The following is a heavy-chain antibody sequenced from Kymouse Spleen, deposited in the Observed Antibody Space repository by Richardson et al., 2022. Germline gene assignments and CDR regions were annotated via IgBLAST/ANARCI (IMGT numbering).Heavy chain of an antibody. CDR3: ARDTGDRGYYYYYGMDV. CDR1: GGSFSGYY. V-gene: IGHV4-34*01. J-gene: IGHJ6*02. CDR2: INHSGST. Sequence: QVQLQQWGAGLLKPSETLSLTCAVYGGSFSGYYWSWIRQPPGKGLEWIGEINHSGSTNYNPSLKSRVTISVDTSKNQFSLKLSSVTAADTAVYYCARDTGDRGYYYYYGMDVWGQGTTVTVSS. D-gene: IGHD7-27*02.